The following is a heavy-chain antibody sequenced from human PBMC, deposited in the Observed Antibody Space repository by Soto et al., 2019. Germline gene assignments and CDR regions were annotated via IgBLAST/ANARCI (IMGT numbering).Heavy chain of an antibody. CDR2: INPKSGDT. V-gene: IGHV1-2*02. J-gene: IGHJ4*02. CDR3: ARVSVDVPA. Sequence: QLVQSGAEVKKPGASVKVSCKTSGPTFIVSYIHWVRQAPGQGLEWMGWINPKSGDTTYEQKFLGRVTMTRDTFINTGYMAVNTLTSYDTALYSCARVSVDVPAWGQGTLITVSS. CDR1: GPTFIVSY. D-gene: IGHD2-2*01.